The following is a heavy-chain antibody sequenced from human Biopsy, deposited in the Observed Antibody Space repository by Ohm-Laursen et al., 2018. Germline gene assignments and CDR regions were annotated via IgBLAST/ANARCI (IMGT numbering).Heavy chain of an antibody. Sequence: SLRLSCTASGFTFSNYGMHWVRQAPGKGLEWVAHFSYDGINKHYADSVKGRFTISRDNSKNTLSLQMNSLRVEDTAMYYCLREAATGYYRTADFWGQGTLVTVSS. J-gene: IGHJ4*02. D-gene: IGHD3-9*01. CDR2: FSYDGINK. V-gene: IGHV3-30*03. CDR3: LREAATGYYRTADF. CDR1: GFTFSNYG.